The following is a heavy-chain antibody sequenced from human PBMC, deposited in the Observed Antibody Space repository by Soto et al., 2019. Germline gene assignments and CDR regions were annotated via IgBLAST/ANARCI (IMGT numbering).Heavy chain of an antibody. V-gene: IGHV3-23*01. CDR1: GFTFSSYA. Sequence: GGSLRLSCAASGFTFSSYAMSWVRKAPGKGLEWFSAISGSGGRTYYAESVKGRFTISRDNSKHTLYLQMKSLRAEDTAVYYCAKDRKYSSGWYHYWGQGTLVTVS. D-gene: IGHD6-19*01. J-gene: IGHJ4*02. CDR2: ISGSGGRT. CDR3: AKDRKYSSGWYHY.